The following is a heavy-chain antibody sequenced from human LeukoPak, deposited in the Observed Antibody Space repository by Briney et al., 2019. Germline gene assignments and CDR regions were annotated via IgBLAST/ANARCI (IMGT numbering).Heavy chain of an antibody. D-gene: IGHD3-10*01. CDR3: AKQPRYSTVRGVIISVFDY. CDR2: ISGSGGST. V-gene: IGHV3-23*01. CDR1: GFTFSSYA. J-gene: IGHJ4*02. Sequence: PGGSLRLSCAASGFTFSSYAMSWVRQAPGKGLEWVSAISGSGGSTYYADSVKGRFTISRDNSKNTLYLQMNSLRAEDTAVYYCAKQPRYSTVRGVIISVFDYWGQGTLVTVSS.